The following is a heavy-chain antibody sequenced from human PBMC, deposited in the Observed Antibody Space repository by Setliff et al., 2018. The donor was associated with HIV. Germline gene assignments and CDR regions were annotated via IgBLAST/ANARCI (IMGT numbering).Heavy chain of an antibody. Sequence: PSETLSLTCNVSGGSFIGSSFQSTWIRQAPGKGLEWTGDIAYSGTTMYFNYNPSLESRLSLSEDTSRHQFSLKLTSVTADDTCVYYCARGPPFAFWGQGLLVTVSS. J-gene: IGHJ4*02. CDR3: ARGPPFAF. CDR2: IAYSGTTMYF. V-gene: IGHV4-39*07. CDR1: GGSFIGSSFQ.